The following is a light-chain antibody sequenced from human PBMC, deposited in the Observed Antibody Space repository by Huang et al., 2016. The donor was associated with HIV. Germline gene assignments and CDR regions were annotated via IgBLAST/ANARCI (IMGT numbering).Light chain of an antibody. J-gene: IGKJ2*01. CDR2: MAA. V-gene: IGKV4-1*01. CDR3: QQFYNMPYT. Sequence: DILLTQSPDSLAVSLGERATLTCRSSRSLLFASNSKNFLAWYQQKPGQSPKLLMYMAAGSETGVPERVTGSGSGTEFTRTIASLQAEDVAVYYCQQFYNMPYTFGRGTRLEI. CDR1: RSLLFASNSKNF.